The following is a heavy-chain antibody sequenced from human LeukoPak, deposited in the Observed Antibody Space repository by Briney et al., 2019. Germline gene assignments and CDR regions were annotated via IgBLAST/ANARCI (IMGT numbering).Heavy chain of an antibody. CDR1: GFPFSSNY. D-gene: IGHD2-15*01. CDR2: IYSGGNT. CDR3: ARWWPRGHFDY. V-gene: IGHV3-53*01. Sequence: PGGSLRLSCAASGFPFSSNYMSWVRQAPGKGLEWVSVIYSGGNTNYADSVKGRFTISRDNSKNTLFLQMNSLRAEDTAVYYCARWWPRGHFDYWGQGTLVTVSS. J-gene: IGHJ4*02.